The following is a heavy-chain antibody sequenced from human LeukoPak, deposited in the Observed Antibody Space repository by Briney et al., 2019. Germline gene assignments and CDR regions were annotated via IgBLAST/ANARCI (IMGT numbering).Heavy chain of an antibody. V-gene: IGHV1-18*01. CDR3: ARDRWLVSLTHGYAFDI. Sequence: ASVTVSFTSSGYTFTIYGISWVRQAPGQGHEGMGRIGGFSDNPNYAQKFHGRVTMTTDTSTTTVYMELRSLRSDDRAVYYCARDRWLVSLTHGYAFDIWGQGTMVTISS. J-gene: IGHJ3*02. CDR2: IGGFSDNP. D-gene: IGHD4-23*01. CDR1: GYTFTIYG.